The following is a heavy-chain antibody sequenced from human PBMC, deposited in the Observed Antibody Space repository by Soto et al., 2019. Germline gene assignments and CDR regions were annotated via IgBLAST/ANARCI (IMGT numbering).Heavy chain of an antibody. CDR1: GGTFNSYT. CDR3: ATSYGSGSSHFDY. V-gene: IGHV1-69*02. D-gene: IGHD3-10*01. Sequence: QVRLVQSGAEVKKPGSSVKVSCTASGGTFNSYTINWVRQAPGQRLEWVGRVNPIVGMSSFASKFQGRVTMTTDKSTSKAYMDLTGLKSEDTGVYYCATSYGSGSSHFDYWGQGTLVTVSS. CDR2: VNPIVGMS. J-gene: IGHJ4*02.